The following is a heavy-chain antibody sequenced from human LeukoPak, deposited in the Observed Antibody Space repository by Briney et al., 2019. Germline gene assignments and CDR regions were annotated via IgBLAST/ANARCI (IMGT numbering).Heavy chain of an antibody. CDR3: ARGASTFDY. J-gene: IGHJ4*02. V-gene: IGHV3-7*01. D-gene: IGHD2-2*01. CDR1: XFTFSXXA. Sequence: PXGSXXLSXAASXFTFSXXAMSWXXXAPGXXLEWVANIQQDGREIHYVDSVKGRFTISRDNAKNSLYLQMNSLRAEDTAVYYCARGASTFDYWGQGTLVTVSS. CDR2: IQQDGREI.